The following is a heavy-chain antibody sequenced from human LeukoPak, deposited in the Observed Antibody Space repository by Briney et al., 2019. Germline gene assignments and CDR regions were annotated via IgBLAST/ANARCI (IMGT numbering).Heavy chain of an antibody. D-gene: IGHD5-24*01. Sequence: ASVKVSCKASGYTFTSYGISWVRQAPGQGLEWMGWISAYNGNTNYAQMLQGRVTMTTDTSTSTAYMELRSLRSDDTAVYYCARREALEMATSTYDYWGQGTLVTVSS. CDR2: ISAYNGNT. CDR3: ARREALEMATSTYDY. CDR1: GYTFTSYG. J-gene: IGHJ4*02. V-gene: IGHV1-18*01.